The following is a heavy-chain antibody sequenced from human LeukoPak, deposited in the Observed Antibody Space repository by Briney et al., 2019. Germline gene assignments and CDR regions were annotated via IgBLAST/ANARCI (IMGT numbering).Heavy chain of an antibody. V-gene: IGHV4-39*02. J-gene: IGHJ4*02. CDR1: GGSISSSSYF. Sequence: PSETLSLTCTVSGGSISSSSYFWFWLRQSPGKPLEWMGDIYYSGSTYYSPSLKSRVTVSVDTSKNQFSLKLSSVTAADTAVYYCARDGYNPIDYWGQGTLVTVSS. D-gene: IGHD5-24*01. CDR2: IYYSGST. CDR3: ARDGYNPIDY.